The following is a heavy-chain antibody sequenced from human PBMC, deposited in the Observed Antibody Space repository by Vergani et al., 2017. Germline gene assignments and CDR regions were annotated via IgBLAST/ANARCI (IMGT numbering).Heavy chain of an antibody. CDR2: IQFDGSNQ. J-gene: IGHJ4*02. D-gene: IGHD3-16*01. V-gene: IGHV3-30*02. Sequence: QVQLVESGGGVVQRGGSLRLSCATSGFTLSNFDMQWIRQGPGKGLEFVAVIQFDGSNQYYADSVKGRFTLSRDFSKNTLYLQMNSVRTDDTATYYCAKHFRGWGIDYWGQGTQVIVSS. CDR1: GFTLSNFD. CDR3: AKHFRGWGIDY.